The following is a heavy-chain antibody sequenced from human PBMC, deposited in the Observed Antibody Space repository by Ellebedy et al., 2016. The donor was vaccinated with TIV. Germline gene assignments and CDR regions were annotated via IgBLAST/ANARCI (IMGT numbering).Heavy chain of an antibody. CDR3: ARYRSGIVVVPAHYGMDV. D-gene: IGHD2-2*01. Sequence: SETLSLXXNVSGGSISGTYTSYYWGWIRQPPGKGLEWIGSIYDSGRTHYNPSLKSRVTISVDTSKNQFSLKLSSLTAADTAVYYCARYRSGIVVVPAHYGMDVWGQGTTVTVSS. CDR1: GGSISGTYTSYY. V-gene: IGHV4-39*01. CDR2: IYDSGRT. J-gene: IGHJ6*02.